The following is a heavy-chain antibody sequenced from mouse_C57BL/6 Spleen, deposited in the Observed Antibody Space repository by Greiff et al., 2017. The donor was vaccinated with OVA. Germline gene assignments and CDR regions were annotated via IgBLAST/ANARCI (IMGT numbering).Heavy chain of an antibody. D-gene: IGHD1-1*01. J-gene: IGHJ4*01. CDR2: IDPEDGET. V-gene: IGHV14-2*01. CDR1: GFNIKDYY. Sequence: VQLQQSGAELVKPGASVKLSCTASGFNIKDYYMHWVKQRTEQGLEWIGRIDPEDGETKYAPKFPGKATITADTSSNTAYLQLSSLTSEDTAVYYCARKNYGSSYVGYAMDYWGQGTSVTVSS. CDR3: ARKNYGSSYVGYAMDY.